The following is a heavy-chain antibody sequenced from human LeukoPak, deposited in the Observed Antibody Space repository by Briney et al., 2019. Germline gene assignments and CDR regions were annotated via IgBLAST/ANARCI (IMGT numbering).Heavy chain of an antibody. Sequence: PGGSLRLSCAASGFTFSSYAMHWVRQAPGKGLEWVAVISYDGSNKYYADSVKGRFTISRDNSKNTLYLQMNSLRAEDTAVYYCARDPTYYYDSSGYSSWGQGTMVTVSS. CDR2: ISYDGSNK. J-gene: IGHJ3*01. D-gene: IGHD3-22*01. CDR1: GFTFSSYA. V-gene: IGHV3-30-3*01. CDR3: ARDPTYYYDSSGYSS.